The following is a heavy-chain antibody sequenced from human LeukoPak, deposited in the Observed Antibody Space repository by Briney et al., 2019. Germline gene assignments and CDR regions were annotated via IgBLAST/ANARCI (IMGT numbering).Heavy chain of an antibody. J-gene: IGHJ4*02. D-gene: IGHD5-18*01. CDR2: IYYSGST. Sequence: PSETLSLTCTVSGGSISSGGYYWNWLRQPPGKGLEWIGYIYYSGSTNYNPSLQSRVTISVDTSKNQFSLKLSSVTAADTAVYYCARSRYSYGHIDYWGQGTLVTVSS. CDR3: ARSRYSYGHIDY. V-gene: IGHV4-61*08. CDR1: GGSISSGGYY.